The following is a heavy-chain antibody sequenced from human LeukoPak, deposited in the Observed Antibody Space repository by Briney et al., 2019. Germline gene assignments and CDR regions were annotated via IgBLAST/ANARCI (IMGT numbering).Heavy chain of an antibody. CDR3: ARAGAAAGTPFDY. Sequence: ASVKVSCKASGYTFSSYGISWVRQAPGQGLEWMGWITSYNGDTKYAQQLQGRVTMTTDTSTGTAYMELRSLRSDDTAVYYCARAGAAAGTPFDYWGQGTLVTVSS. CDR2: ITSYNGDT. J-gene: IGHJ4*02. D-gene: IGHD6-13*01. CDR1: GYTFSSYG. V-gene: IGHV1-18*01.